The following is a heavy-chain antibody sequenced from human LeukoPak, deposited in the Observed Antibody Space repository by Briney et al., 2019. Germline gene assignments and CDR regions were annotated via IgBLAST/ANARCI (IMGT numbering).Heavy chain of an antibody. V-gene: IGHV1-8*01. J-gene: IGHJ5*02. CDR3: ARLSSHYGDYKVDP. D-gene: IGHD4-17*01. Sequence: ATVKVPCTASGYPFNNYDINWVRQATGQGLEWMGWMNPHSGKTGYAQNFQGRVTMTRDTSISTAYMELSSLRSEDTAVYYCARLSSHYGDYKVDPWGQGTLVTVSS. CDR1: GYPFNNYD. CDR2: MNPHSGKT.